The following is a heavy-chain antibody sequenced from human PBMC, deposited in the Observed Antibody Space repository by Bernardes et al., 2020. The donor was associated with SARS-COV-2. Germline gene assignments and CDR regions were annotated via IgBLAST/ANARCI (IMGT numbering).Heavy chain of an antibody. J-gene: IGHJ3*02. CDR3: AREVAVIRNAFDI. CDR2: IYHSGST. CDR1: GGSISSSNW. Sequence: SETLSLTCAVSGGSISSSNWWSWVRQPPGKGLEWIWEIYHSGSTNYNPSLTSRVTISVDKPKNQFSLLLTSVTAADTAVYYCAREVAVIRNAFDIWGQGTMVAVSS. D-gene: IGHD2-21*01. V-gene: IGHV4-4*02.